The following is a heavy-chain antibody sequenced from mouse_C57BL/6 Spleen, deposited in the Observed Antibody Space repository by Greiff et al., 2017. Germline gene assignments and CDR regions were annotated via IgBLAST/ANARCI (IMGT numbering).Heavy chain of an antibody. Sequence: VHVKQSGPELVKPGASVKISCKASGYTFTDYYMNWVKQSHGKSLEWIGDINPNNGGTSYNQKFKGKATLTVDKSSSTAYMELRSLTSEDSAVYYCARRAYSGYFDVWGTGTTVTVSS. CDR1: GYTFTDYY. J-gene: IGHJ1*03. V-gene: IGHV1-26*01. CDR3: ARRAYSGYFDV. CDR2: INPNNGGT. D-gene: IGHD2-10*01.